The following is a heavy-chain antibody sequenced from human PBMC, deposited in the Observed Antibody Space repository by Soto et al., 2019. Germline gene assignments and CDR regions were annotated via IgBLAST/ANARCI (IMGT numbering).Heavy chain of an antibody. J-gene: IGHJ6*04. V-gene: IGHV4-34*01. CDR2: INHSGST. CDR1: GGSFSGYY. Sequence: PSETLSLTCAVYGGSFSGYYWSWIRQPPGKGLEWIGEINHSGSTNYNPSLKSRVTISVDTSKNQFSLKLSSVTAADTAVYYCGRYGGSYYLYYYSGMDVGGKGTTVTVSS. D-gene: IGHD1-26*01. CDR3: GRYGGSYYLYYYSGMDV.